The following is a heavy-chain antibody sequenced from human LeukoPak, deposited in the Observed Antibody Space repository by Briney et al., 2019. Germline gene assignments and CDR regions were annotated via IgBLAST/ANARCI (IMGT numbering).Heavy chain of an antibody. V-gene: IGHV1-46*01. D-gene: IGHD3-10*01. J-gene: IGHJ5*02. CDR3: ARGGSYGSGSYYEYGNWFDP. CDR1: GYTFTSYY. Sequence: GASVKVSCKASGYTFTSYYMHWVRQAPGQGLEWMGIINPSGGSTSYAQKFQGRVTMTRDTSTSTVYMELSSLRSEDTAVYYCARGGSYGSGSYYEYGNWFDPWAREPWSPSPQ. CDR2: INPSGGST.